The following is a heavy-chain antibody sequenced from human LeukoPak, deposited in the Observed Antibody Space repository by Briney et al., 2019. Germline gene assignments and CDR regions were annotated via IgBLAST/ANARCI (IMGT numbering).Heavy chain of an antibody. Sequence: PGGSLRLSCAASGFTFSSYAMHGVRQAPGKGLEWVAVISYAGTNKHYADSVKGRFTISRDNSQNTLSLQMDSLTGEDTAVYYCARVLMTFGDYAGPFDFWGQGTLVTVSS. V-gene: IGHV3-30*01. CDR2: ISYAGTNK. D-gene: IGHD4-17*01. CDR3: ARVLMTFGDYAGPFDF. J-gene: IGHJ4*02. CDR1: GFTFSSYA.